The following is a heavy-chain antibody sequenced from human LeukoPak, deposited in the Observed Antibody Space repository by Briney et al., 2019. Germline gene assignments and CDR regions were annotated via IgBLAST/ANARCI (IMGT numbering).Heavy chain of an antibody. D-gene: IGHD4-17*01. J-gene: IGHJ4*02. CDR1: GGTFSSYA. CDR2: IIPIFGTA. V-gene: IGHV1-69*06. CDR3: ARGEFMPRYGDYVGRVDYFDY. Sequence: SVKVSCKASGGTFSSYAISWVRQAPGQGLEWMGGIIPIFGTANYAQKFQGRVPITADKSTSTAYMELSSLRSEDTAVYYCARGEFMPRYGDYVGRVDYFDYWGQGTLVTVSS.